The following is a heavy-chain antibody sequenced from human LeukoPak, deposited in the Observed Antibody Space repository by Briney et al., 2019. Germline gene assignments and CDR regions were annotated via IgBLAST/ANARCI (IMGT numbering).Heavy chain of an antibody. Sequence: GESLKISCKGSGYRFTNYWIGWVRQMPGKGLEWMGIIYPGDSETRYSPSFQGQVTISADKSISTAYLQWSSLKASDTAMYYCASGGHSSGYYYPEYFQHWGQGTLVTVSS. CDR3: ASGGHSSGYYYPEYFQH. J-gene: IGHJ1*01. D-gene: IGHD3-22*01. V-gene: IGHV5-51*01. CDR2: IYPGDSET. CDR1: GYRFTNYW.